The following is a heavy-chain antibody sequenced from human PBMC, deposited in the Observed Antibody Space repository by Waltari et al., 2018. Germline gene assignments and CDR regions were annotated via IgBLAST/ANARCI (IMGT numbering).Heavy chain of an antibody. CDR2: IYPGDSDT. V-gene: IGHV5-51*01. CDR1: GYRFTSHW. Sequence: EVQLVQSGAEVKKPGESLKISCKGSGYRFTSHWIGWVRPMPGKGLGWMGIIYPGDSDTSYSPAVQGQVPISAEKSISTAYLQWSRLKASETAMDYCARHRPVGSGWDHGGAGFDPWGQGTLVTVSS. J-gene: IGHJ5*02. CDR3: ARHRPVGSGWDHGGAGFDP. D-gene: IGHD6-19*01.